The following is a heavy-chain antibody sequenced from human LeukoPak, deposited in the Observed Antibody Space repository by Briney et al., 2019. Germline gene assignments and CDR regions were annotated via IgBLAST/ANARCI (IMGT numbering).Heavy chain of an antibody. CDR3: ARDRGYSYSDIWYFDL. D-gene: IGHD5-18*01. CDR1: GYTFTGYY. Sequence: ASVKLSCKASGYTFTGYYMHWVRQAPGQGLEWMGWINPNSGGTNYAQKFQGRVTMTRDTSISTAYMELSRLRSDDTAVYYCARDRGYSYSDIWYFDLWGRGTLVTVSS. CDR2: INPNSGGT. J-gene: IGHJ2*01. V-gene: IGHV1-2*02.